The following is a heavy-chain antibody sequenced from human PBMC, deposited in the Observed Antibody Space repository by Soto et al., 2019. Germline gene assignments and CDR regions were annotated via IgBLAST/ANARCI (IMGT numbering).Heavy chain of an antibody. D-gene: IGHD1-26*01. CDR2: IYYSGST. J-gene: IGHJ4*02. CDR1: GGSMSSGGYY. V-gene: IGHV4-31*03. CDR3: ARGGSYVGFDS. Sequence: SETLSLTCTVSGGSMSSGGYYWSWIRQHPGKGLECIGYIYYSGSTYYNPSLKSRVTISVDTPKNQFSLKVPSVTAADTAIYFCARGGSYVGFDSWGQGARVTVSS.